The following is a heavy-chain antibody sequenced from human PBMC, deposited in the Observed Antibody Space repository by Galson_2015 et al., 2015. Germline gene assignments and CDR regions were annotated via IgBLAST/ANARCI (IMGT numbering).Heavy chain of an antibody. Sequence: SLRLSCAASGFTFSNYWVHWVRHAPGKGLEWLSRINGDGSSTSYADSVKGRFTISRDNAKNTLSLQMNSLRAEDSAVYYCTRGAYCSGGICYSCGDYWGQGTPVTVSS. CDR1: GFTFSNYW. CDR2: INGDGSST. D-gene: IGHD2-15*01. CDR3: TRGAYCSGGICYSCGDY. J-gene: IGHJ4*02. V-gene: IGHV3-74*01.